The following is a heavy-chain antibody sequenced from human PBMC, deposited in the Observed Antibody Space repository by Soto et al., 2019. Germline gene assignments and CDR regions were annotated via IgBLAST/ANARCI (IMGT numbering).Heavy chain of an antibody. D-gene: IGHD2-2*01. CDR3: ARAPANVLGHYYYGMDV. CDR1: GFSISTNY. Sequence: SLETLSLTCTVSGFSISTNYLTWIRLTPGKGPEWIGYIYSSGSTNYNPSLRGRVTLSVDASKNQVSLKLSSVTAADTAVYYCARAPANVLGHYYYGMDVWGHGTKVTVSS. V-gene: IGHV4-59*01. J-gene: IGHJ6*02. CDR2: IYSSGST.